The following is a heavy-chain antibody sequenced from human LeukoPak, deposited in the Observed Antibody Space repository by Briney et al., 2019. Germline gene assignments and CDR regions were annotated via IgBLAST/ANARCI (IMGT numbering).Heavy chain of an antibody. V-gene: IGHV1-18*01. J-gene: IGHJ4*02. CDR1: GYTFTSYG. D-gene: IGHD3-10*01. CDR2: ISAYNGNT. Sequence: ASVKVSCKASGYTFTSYGISWVRQAPGQGLEWMGWISAYNGNTNYAQKLQGRVTMTTDTSTSTAYMELRSLRSDDTAVYYYARDEGRWDTMVRGVRETTDYWGQGTLVTVSS. CDR3: ARDEGRWDTMVRGVRETTDY.